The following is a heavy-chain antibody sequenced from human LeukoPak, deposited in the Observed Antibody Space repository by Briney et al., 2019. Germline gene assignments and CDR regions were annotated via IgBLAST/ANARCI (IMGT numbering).Heavy chain of an antibody. J-gene: IGHJ4*02. Sequence: SETLSLTCNVSGGSISGYYGSWIRQSPGKGLEWIGDVYYSGSTDYNPSLKSRVTISVDTSKNQFSLKLSSVTAADTAVYYCARGPNYPSPSPFDYWGQGTLVTVSS. D-gene: IGHD5-24*01. CDR3: ARGPNYPSPSPFDY. CDR1: GGSISGYY. V-gene: IGHV4-59*08. CDR2: VYYSGST.